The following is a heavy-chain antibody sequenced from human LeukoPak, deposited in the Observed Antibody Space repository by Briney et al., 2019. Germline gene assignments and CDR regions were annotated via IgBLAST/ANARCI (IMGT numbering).Heavy chain of an antibody. D-gene: IGHD3-9*01. V-gene: IGHV1-18*04. J-gene: IGHJ5*02. Sequence: GASVKVSCKASGYTFTGYGISWVRQAPGQGLEWMGWISAYNGNTNYAQKLQGRVTMTTDTSTSTAYMELSSLRSEDTAVYYCATGSLKYYDILTGGGFDPWGQGTLVTVSS. CDR1: GYTFTGYG. CDR2: ISAYNGNT. CDR3: ATGSLKYYDILTGGGFDP.